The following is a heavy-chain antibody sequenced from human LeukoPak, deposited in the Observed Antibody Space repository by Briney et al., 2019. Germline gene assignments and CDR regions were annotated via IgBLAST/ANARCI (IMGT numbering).Heavy chain of an antibody. CDR1: GFTFSSYA. CDR3: AKDQGDYGDYDRELGWFDP. V-gene: IGHV3-23*01. J-gene: IGHJ5*02. Sequence: GGSLRLSCAASGFTFSSYAMSWVRQAPGKGLEWVSAISGSGGSTYYADSVKGRFTISRDNSKNTLYLQMNSLRAEDTAVYYCAKDQGDYGDYDRELGWFDPWGQGTLVTVSS. CDR2: ISGSGGST. D-gene: IGHD4-17*01.